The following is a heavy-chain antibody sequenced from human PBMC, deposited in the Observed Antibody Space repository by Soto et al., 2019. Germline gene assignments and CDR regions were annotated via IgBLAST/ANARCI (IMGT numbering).Heavy chain of an antibody. V-gene: IGHV3-30*18. CDR2: ISYDGSNK. CDR1: GFTFSSYG. D-gene: IGHD6-6*01. J-gene: IGHJ4*02. CDR3: AKLIITYSSSSGVDY. Sequence: QVQLVESGGGVVQPGRSLRLSCAASGFTFSSYGMHWVRQAPGKGLEWVAVISYDGSNKYYADSVKGRFTISRDNSKNTLYLQMNSLRAEHTAVYYCAKLIITYSSSSGVDYWGQGTLVTVSS.